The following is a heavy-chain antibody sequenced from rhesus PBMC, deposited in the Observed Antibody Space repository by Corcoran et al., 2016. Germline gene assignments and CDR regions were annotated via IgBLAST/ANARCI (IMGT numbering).Heavy chain of an antibody. J-gene: IGHJ2*01. CDR1: GYSISSGYG. D-gene: IGHD2-21*01. CDR2: IGGSSGST. CDR3: ARVWYYWYFDL. Sequence: QVQLQESGPGLVKSSETLSLTCAVSGYSISSGYGWSWIRQPPGKGLEWIGYIGGSSGSTNYNPSLKSRGTISKDTSKNQFSLKLSSVTAADTAVYYCARVWYYWYFDLWGPGTPITISS. V-gene: IGHV4-127*01.